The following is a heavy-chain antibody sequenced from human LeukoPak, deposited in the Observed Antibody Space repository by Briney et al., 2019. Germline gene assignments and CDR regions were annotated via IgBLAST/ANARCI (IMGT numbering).Heavy chain of an antibody. Sequence: GGSLRLSCAASGFTFSDYYMSWIRQAPGKGLEWVSAISGSGGSTYYADSVKGRFTISRDNSKNTLYLQMNSLRAEDTAVYYCANPSPTVTTWGYWGQGTLVTVSS. CDR1: GFTFSDYY. CDR2: ISGSGGST. D-gene: IGHD4-17*01. V-gene: IGHV3-23*01. CDR3: ANPSPTVTTWGY. J-gene: IGHJ4*02.